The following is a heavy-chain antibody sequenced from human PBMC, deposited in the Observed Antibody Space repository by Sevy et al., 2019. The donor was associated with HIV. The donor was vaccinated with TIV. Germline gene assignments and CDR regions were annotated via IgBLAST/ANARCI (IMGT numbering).Heavy chain of an antibody. CDR1: GFTVSYNY. Sequence: GGSQRLSCAASGFTVSYNYMSWVRQAPGKGLEWVSFLYSTSSTFYADSVKGRFTISRDNSKNTLYLQMNSLRPEDTAVYFCACPSYTYVDYYHCGMDVWGQGTTVTVSS. V-gene: IGHV3-66*01. CDR2: LYSTSST. D-gene: IGHD3-16*01. CDR3: ACPSYTYVDYYHCGMDV. J-gene: IGHJ6*02.